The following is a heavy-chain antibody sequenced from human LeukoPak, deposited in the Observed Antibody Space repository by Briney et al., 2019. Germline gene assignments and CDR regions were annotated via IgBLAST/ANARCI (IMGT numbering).Heavy chain of an antibody. CDR3: ATGITPYYFAC. V-gene: IGHV4-39*01. D-gene: IGHD1-14*01. J-gene: IGHJ4*02. CDR2: INYSGSN. Sequence: SETLSLTCTVSGGSIINRSYDWGWIRQSRGKGLEWIGNINYSGSNHYNPSLKSRVTISVDTSKIQFSLKLSTVTAADTAVYDCATGITPYYFACWAQGTLVTVSS. CDR1: GGSIINRSYD.